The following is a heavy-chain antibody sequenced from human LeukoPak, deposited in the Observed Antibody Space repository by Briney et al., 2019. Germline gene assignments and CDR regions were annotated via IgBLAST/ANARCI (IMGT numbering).Heavy chain of an antibody. CDR3: ARVSPDYYGSGSYSSGSIDY. CDR1: GGSISSGDYY. J-gene: IGHJ4*02. V-gene: IGHV4-61*08. D-gene: IGHD3-10*01. CDR2: IYYSGST. Sequence: SETLSLTCTVSGGSISSGDYYWSWIRQPPGKGLEWIGYIYYSGSTNYNPSLKSRVTISVDTSKNQFSLKLSSVTAADTAVYYCARVSPDYYGSGSYSSGSIDYWGQGTLVTVSS.